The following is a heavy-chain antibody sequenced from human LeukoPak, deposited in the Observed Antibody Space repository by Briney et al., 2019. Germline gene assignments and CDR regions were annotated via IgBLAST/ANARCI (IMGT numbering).Heavy chain of an antibody. D-gene: IGHD7-27*01. CDR2: ISGSGGST. Sequence: PGGSLRLSCAASGFTFNAAWMIWVRQAPGKGLEWVSTISGSGGSTYYADSVKGRFTISRDNSKNTLYLQMNSLRAEDTALYYCARRGDNWGPFDYWGQGTLVTVSS. CDR3: ARRGDNWGPFDY. V-gene: IGHV3-23*01. CDR1: GFTFNAAW. J-gene: IGHJ4*02.